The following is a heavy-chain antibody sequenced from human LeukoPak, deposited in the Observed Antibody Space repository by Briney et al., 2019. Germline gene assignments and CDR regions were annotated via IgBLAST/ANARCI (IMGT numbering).Heavy chain of an antibody. V-gene: IGHV4-39*01. CDR3: ARRRYYDGSGYLE. D-gene: IGHD3-22*01. J-gene: IGHJ1*01. CDR2: IYYSGRT. CDR1: GDSVSRSDSY. Sequence: SETLSLTCSVSGDSVSRSDSYWDWIRQPPGKGLEWIGTIYYSGRTYYSPSLKSRVTMSVDPPNNQFSLNLRSVTAADTALYYCARRRYYDGSGYLEWGQGTLLSVSS.